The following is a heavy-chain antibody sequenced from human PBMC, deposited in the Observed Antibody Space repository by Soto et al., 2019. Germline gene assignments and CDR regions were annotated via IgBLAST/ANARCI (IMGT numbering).Heavy chain of an antibody. J-gene: IGHJ5*02. D-gene: IGHD6-13*01. V-gene: IGHV4-34*01. Sequence: QVQLQQWGPGLLKPSETLSLTCAVYGGSFSGYYWSWIRHPPGKGLEWIGEINHSGSTNYNPSLESRVTIAVGTSKNQFSLKLSSVTAADMAVYDCGRDQIAVAGRKWFPPWGQGTLVTVSS. CDR2: INHSGST. CDR1: GGSFSGYY. CDR3: GRDQIAVAGRKWFPP.